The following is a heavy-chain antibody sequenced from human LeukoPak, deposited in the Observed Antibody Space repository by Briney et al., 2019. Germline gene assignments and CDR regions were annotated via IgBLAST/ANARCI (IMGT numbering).Heavy chain of an antibody. J-gene: IGHJ4*02. V-gene: IGHV3-48*03. CDR2: ISTSGSTI. CDR1: GFNFSSYE. CDR3: GRGDYSSSWYLDH. Sequence: PGGSLRLSCAASGFNFSSYEMIWVRQAPGKGLEWISCISTSGSTIYYGDSVEGRFTISRDNAKNSLYLQMNSLRAEDTAVYYCGRGDYSSSWYLDHWGQGTLVTVSS. D-gene: IGHD6-13*01.